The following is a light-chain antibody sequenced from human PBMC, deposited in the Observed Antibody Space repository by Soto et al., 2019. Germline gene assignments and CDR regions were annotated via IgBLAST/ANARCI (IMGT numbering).Light chain of an antibody. CDR1: QSLLHSNGYNY. Sequence: DVGMPQSTLSLPVTPGEPASISCRSSQSLLHSNGYNYLNWYLQKPGQSPQLLIYFGSNRASGVPDRFSGSGSGTDFTLKISRVEAEDVGVYYCAQGLQTPLTFGGVTKVDI. CDR2: FGS. V-gene: IGKV2-28*01. CDR3: AQGLQTPLT. J-gene: IGKJ4*01.